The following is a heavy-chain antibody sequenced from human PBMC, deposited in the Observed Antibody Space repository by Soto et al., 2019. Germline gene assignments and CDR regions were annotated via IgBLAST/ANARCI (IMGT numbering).Heavy chain of an antibody. CDR1: GYTFSSYY. V-gene: IGHV1-69*13. Sequence: SVKVSCKASGYTFSSYYMNWVRQAPGQGLEWMGGIIPMFDTPIYAQKFQDRVTITADESTSTAYMQLSSLRSGDTAVYYCARSGGLDRDFNYWGQGSLVTVSS. CDR2: IIPMFDTP. J-gene: IGHJ4*02. D-gene: IGHD2-15*01. CDR3: ARSGGLDRDFNY.